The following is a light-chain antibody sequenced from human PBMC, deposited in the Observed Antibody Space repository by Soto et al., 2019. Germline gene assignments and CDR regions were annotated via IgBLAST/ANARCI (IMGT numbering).Light chain of an antibody. J-gene: IGLJ1*01. Sequence: QSVLTQPPSVSGSPGQSVTISCTGTSSDVGGYNYVSWYQQHPGKAPKLMIYDVSKRPSGVPDRFSGSKSGNRASLTVSGLQAEDEADYYCCSYAGSYTGVFGTGTKLTVL. CDR1: SSDVGGYNY. V-gene: IGLV2-11*01. CDR3: CSYAGSYTGV. CDR2: DVS.